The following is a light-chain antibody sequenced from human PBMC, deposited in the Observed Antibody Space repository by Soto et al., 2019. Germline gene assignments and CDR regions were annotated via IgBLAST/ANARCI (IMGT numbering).Light chain of an antibody. J-gene: IGLJ3*02. CDR3: LLYYGGPWV. CDR2: STS. Sequence: QAVVTQEPSLTVSPGGTVTLTCASSTGAVTSGYNPNWFQQKPGQAPRAPIYSTSNKHSWTPARFSGSLLGGKAALTLSGVQPEDEAEYYCLLYYGGPWVFGGGTKLTVL. CDR1: TGAVTSGYN. V-gene: IGLV7-43*01.